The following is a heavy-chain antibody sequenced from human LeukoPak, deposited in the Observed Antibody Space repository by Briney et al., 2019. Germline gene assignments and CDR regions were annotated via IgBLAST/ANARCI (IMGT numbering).Heavy chain of an antibody. Sequence: GGSLRLSCAASGFSFNNYWMSWVRQAPGKGLEWVANINQAGSDKYYLDSVKGRFTISRDNAKNSLYLQMSSLRAEDTAVYYCARGMIRGVMDDYWGQGTLVTVSS. D-gene: IGHD3-10*01. V-gene: IGHV3-7*05. J-gene: IGHJ4*02. CDR3: ARGMIRGVMDDY. CDR1: GFSFNNYW. CDR2: INQAGSDK.